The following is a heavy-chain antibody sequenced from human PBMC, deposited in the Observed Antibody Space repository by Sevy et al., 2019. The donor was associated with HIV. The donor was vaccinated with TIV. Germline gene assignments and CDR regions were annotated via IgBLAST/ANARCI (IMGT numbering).Heavy chain of an antibody. CDR2: VNAGNGDT. D-gene: IGHD2-15*01. J-gene: IGHJ4*02. CDR1: GYSFTSYI. Sequence: ASVKVSCKASGYSFTSYIMHWVRQAPGQRLEWIGWVNAGNGDTKYSQKSQGRVTITRDTSASTAYMELNSLRSEDTAVYYCAKDFCSGGSCYSAFVYWGQGTLVTVSS. V-gene: IGHV1-3*01. CDR3: AKDFCSGGSCYSAFVY.